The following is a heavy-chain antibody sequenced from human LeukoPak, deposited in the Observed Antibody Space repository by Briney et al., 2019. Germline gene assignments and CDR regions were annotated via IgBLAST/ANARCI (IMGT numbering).Heavy chain of an antibody. J-gene: IGHJ4*02. V-gene: IGHV3-7*01. Sequence: GGSLRLSCAASEFTFSSYWMSWVRQAPGKGLEWVANIKQDGSEKYYVDSVKGRFTISRDNAKNSLYLQMNSLRAEDTAVYYCARAPTLVATANYDYWGQGTLVTVSS. CDR3: ARAPTLVATANYDY. D-gene: IGHD5-12*01. CDR1: EFTFSSYW. CDR2: IKQDGSEK.